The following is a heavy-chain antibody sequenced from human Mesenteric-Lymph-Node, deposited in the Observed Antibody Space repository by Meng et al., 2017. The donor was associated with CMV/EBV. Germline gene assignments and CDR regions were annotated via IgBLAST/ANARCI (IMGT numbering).Heavy chain of an antibody. Sequence: ASVKVSCKASGYTFTAYYIHWVRQAPGQGLEWMGWINPNSGGTNFAQKFQGRVTMTRDTSISTAYMELSRLRSDDTAVYYCARIEVDFWGASGYYYYGMDVWGQGTTVTVSS. CDR2: INPNSGGT. CDR3: ARIEVDFWGASGYYYYGMDV. J-gene: IGHJ6*02. V-gene: IGHV1-2*02. D-gene: IGHD3-3*01. CDR1: GYTFTAYY.